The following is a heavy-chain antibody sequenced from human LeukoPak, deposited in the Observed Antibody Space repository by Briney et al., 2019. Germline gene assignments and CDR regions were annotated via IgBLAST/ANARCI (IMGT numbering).Heavy chain of an antibody. CDR1: GGSISSYY. CDR2: IYYSGST. D-gene: IGHD3-22*01. CDR3: ARGQRITMTD. V-gene: IGHV4-59*12. Sequence: TSETLSLTCTVSGGSISSYYWSWIRQPPGKGLEWIGYIYYSGSTNYNPSLKSRVAISVDTSRNQFSLRLSSVTAADTAVYYCARGQRITMTDWGQGTLVTVSS. J-gene: IGHJ4*02.